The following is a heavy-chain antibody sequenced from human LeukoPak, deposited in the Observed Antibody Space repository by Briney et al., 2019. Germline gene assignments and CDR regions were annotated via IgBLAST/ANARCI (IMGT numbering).Heavy chain of an antibody. V-gene: IGHV4-38-2*01. D-gene: IGHD3-10*01. Sequence: PSETLSLTCAVSGYSISSGYYGGWIRQPPGQGLGWIGSIYHSGSTYYNPSLKIRVTISVDTSKNQFSLKLSSVTAADTAVYYCARVQLLWFGEFTKTPNWFDPWGQGTLVTVSS. CDR3: ARVQLLWFGEFTKTPNWFDP. J-gene: IGHJ5*02. CDR2: IYHSGST. CDR1: GYSISSGYY.